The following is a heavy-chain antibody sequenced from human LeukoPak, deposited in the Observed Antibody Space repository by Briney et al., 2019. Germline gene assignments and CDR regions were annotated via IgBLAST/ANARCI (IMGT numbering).Heavy chain of an antibody. CDR3: AKGYDSSGYYSGYYFDY. J-gene: IGHJ4*02. Sequence: GGSLRLSCAASGFTFSGYAMSWVRQAPGKGLEWVSAISGSGGSTYYADSVKGRFTISRDNSKNTLYLQMNSLRAEDTAVYYCAKGYDSSGYYSGYYFDYWGQGTLVTVSS. V-gene: IGHV3-23*01. D-gene: IGHD3-22*01. CDR2: ISGSGGST. CDR1: GFTFSGYA.